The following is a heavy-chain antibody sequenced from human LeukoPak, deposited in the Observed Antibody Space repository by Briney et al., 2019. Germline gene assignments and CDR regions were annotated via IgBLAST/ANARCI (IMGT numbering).Heavy chain of an antibody. CDR2: IYYSGST. CDR1: GGSISSYY. D-gene: IGHD6-13*01. J-gene: IGHJ4*02. CDR3: ARAYYSSSWYPYFDY. Sequence: SETLSLTCTVSGGSISSYYRSWIRQPPGKGLEWIGYIYYSGSTNYNPSLKSRVTISVATSKNKCSLKLRSVTPADTALYYCARAYYSSSWYPYFDYSGQGTLVTVSS. V-gene: IGHV4-59*01.